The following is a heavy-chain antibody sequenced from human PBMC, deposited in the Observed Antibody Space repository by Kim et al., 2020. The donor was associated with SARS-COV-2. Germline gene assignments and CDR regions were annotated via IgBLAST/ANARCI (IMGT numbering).Heavy chain of an antibody. Sequence: GGSLRLSCAXSGFTFNIYALNWVRQAPGKGLEWVSAISGSGDSTYYADSVKGRFTISRDNSKNTLYLQMNSLTADDTAVYYCAKTWRDYDSGRLYWGQGTLVTVSS. J-gene: IGHJ4*02. D-gene: IGHD3-10*01. V-gene: IGHV3-23*01. CDR3: AKTWRDYDSGRLY. CDR2: ISGSGDST. CDR1: GFTFNIYA.